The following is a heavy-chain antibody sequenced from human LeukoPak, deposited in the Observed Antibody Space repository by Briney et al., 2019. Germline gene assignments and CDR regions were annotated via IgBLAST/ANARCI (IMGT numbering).Heavy chain of an antibody. CDR2: INHSGST. V-gene: IGHV4-34*01. Sequence: SETLTLTCAVYGGSFSGYYWSWIRQPPGKGLEWIGEINHSGSTNYNPSLKSRVTISVDTSKNQFSLKLSSVTAADTAVYYCASLPGDEDYWGQGTLVTVSS. CDR1: GGSFSGYY. D-gene: IGHD7-27*01. J-gene: IGHJ4*02. CDR3: ASLPGDEDY.